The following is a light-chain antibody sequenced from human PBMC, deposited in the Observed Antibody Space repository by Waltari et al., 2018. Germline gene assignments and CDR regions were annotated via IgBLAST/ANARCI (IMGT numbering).Light chain of an antibody. Sequence: VLTQSPATLSLSPGARVSLSCRASQNIDIYLAWYQQRPGQAPRLLISDASYRATGIPARFSGSGSGTDFTLTISSLEPEDSAIYYCQQRSSWPLTFGGGTKVEFK. CDR3: QQRSSWPLT. V-gene: IGKV3-11*01. J-gene: IGKJ4*01. CDR2: DAS. CDR1: QNIDIY.